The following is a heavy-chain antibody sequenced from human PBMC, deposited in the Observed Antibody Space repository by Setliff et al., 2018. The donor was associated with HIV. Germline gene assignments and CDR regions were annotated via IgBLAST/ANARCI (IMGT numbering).Heavy chain of an antibody. D-gene: IGHD5-12*01. J-gene: IGHJ4*02. CDR2: FYSSGGT. CDR3: ARFSMATRCFDY. CDR1: GASVSSYY. Sequence: ASETLSLTCSVSGASVSSYYWTWIRRPAGKGLEWIGRFYSSGGTYYNPSFDSRVSMSIDTSKNQFLLKLSSVTAADTAVYYCARFSMATRCFDYWGQGTLVTVSS. V-gene: IGHV4-4*07.